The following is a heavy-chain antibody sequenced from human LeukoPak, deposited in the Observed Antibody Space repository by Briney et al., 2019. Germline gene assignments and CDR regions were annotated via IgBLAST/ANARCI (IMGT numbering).Heavy chain of an antibody. V-gene: IGHV3-43*01. J-gene: IGHJ4*02. D-gene: IGHD6-13*01. CDR3: AKGGGSSWSYYFDY. CDR2: ISWDGGST. Sequence: GGPLRLSCAASGFTFDDYTMHWVRQAPGKGLEWVSLISWDGGSTYYADSVKGRFTISRDNSKNSLYLQMNSLRTEDTALYYCAKGGGSSWSYYFDYWGQGTLVTVSS. CDR1: GFTFDDYT.